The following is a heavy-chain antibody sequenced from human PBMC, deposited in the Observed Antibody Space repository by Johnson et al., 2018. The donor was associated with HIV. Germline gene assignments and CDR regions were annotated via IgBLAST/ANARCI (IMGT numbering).Heavy chain of an antibody. CDR3: AKGFSGWPHDAFDI. J-gene: IGHJ3*02. V-gene: IGHV3-30*02. CDR1: GFSFSTYG. D-gene: IGHD6-19*01. CDR2: IRNDGNNK. Sequence: QVQLVESGGGVVQPGRSLRLSCAASGFSFSTYGMHWVRQAPGRGLEWVTFIRNDGNNKYYSDSVKGRFTISRDNSKNTMYLQMNSLRADDTAMYYCAKGFSGWPHDAFDIWGQGTMVTVSS.